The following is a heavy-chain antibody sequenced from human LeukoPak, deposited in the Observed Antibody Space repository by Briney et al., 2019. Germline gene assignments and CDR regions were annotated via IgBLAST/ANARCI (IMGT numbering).Heavy chain of an antibody. D-gene: IGHD4-17*01. CDR2: IYYSGST. V-gene: IGHV4-59*12. CDR3: ARVPYGDYRRYGMDV. J-gene: IGHJ6*02. CDR1: GVSISSYY. Sequence: SETLSLTCTVSGVSISSYYWSWIRQPPGKGLEWIGYIYYSGSTTYNPSLKSRVTISVDTSKNQFSLKLSSVTAADTAVYYCARVPYGDYRRYGMDVWGQGTTVTVSS.